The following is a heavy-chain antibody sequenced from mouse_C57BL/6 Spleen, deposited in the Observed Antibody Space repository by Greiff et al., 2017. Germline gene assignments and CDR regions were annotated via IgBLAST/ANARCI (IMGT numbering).Heavy chain of an antibody. V-gene: IGHV1-80*01. CDR2: IYPGDGDT. Sequence: QVHVKQSGAELVKPGASVKISCKASGYAFSSYWMNWVKQRPGKGLEWIGQIYPGDGDTNYNGKFKGKATLTADKSSSTAYMQLSSLTSEDSAVYVCARFSYYYGSSYWYFDVWGTGTTVTVSA. D-gene: IGHD1-1*01. CDR1: GYAFSSYW. CDR3: ARFSYYYGSSYWYFDV. J-gene: IGHJ1*03.